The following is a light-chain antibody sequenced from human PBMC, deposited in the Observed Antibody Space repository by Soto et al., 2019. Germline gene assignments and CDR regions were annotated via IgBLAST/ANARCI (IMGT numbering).Light chain of an antibody. Sequence: QSALTQPASVSGSPGQSITISCTGTSSDVGDHNSVSWYQQQPGKSPKLMIYAVSNRPPSVSNRFSGSKSGNTASLTISGLQAEDEADYYCGSYTTSITVIFGGGTKLTVL. V-gene: IGLV2-14*03. CDR1: SSDVGDHNS. J-gene: IGLJ2*01. CDR2: AVS. CDR3: GSYTTSITVI.